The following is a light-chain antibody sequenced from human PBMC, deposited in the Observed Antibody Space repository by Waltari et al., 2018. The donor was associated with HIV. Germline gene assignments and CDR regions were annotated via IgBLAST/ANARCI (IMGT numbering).Light chain of an antibody. CDR3: QSYDSDLGGSYV. V-gene: IGLV1-40*01. Sequence: QSVLTQPPSVSGAPGQRVTISCTGSSSNVGAGYHVHWYQQLPGTAPKLLIYGNNNRPSGVPDRFSASKSDTSASLTITGLQAEHEGDYYCQSYDSDLGGSYVFGTGTKVSVL. J-gene: IGLJ1*01. CDR2: GNN. CDR1: SSNVGAGYH.